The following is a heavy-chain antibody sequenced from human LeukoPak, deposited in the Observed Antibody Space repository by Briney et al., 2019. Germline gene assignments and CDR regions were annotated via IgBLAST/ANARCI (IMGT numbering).Heavy chain of an antibody. Sequence: GGSLRLSCAASGFTFSSYGMHWVRQAPGKGLEWVAVISYDGSNKYYADSVKGRFTISRDNSKNTLYLQMNSLRAEDTAVYYCAKDERHTMTYDSSGLFDYWGQGTLVTVSS. CDR1: GFTFSSYG. V-gene: IGHV3-30*18. D-gene: IGHD3-22*01. J-gene: IGHJ4*02. CDR3: AKDERHTMTYDSSGLFDY. CDR2: ISYDGSNK.